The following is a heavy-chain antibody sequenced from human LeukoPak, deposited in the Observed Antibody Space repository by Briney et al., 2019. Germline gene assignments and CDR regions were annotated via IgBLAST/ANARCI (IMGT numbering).Heavy chain of an antibody. CDR2: ISHDGITE. J-gene: IGHJ4*02. V-gene: IGHV3-30*04. D-gene: IGHD6-19*01. CDR3: ARDISTGWSVKYFCDF. Sequence: GGSLRLSCAASETTFPNFAMHWVRQAPGKGLEWVATISHDGITEDYSDFVKGRFSISRDNFKNTLFLRMNGLRDDDTAVYYCARDISTGWSVKYFCDFGGQGTLVSVSS. CDR1: ETTFPNFA.